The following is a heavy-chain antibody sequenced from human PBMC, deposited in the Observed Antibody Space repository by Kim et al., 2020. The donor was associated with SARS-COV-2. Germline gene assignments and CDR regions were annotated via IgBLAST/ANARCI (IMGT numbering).Heavy chain of an antibody. CDR1: GFTFSSYA. Sequence: GGSLRLSCAASGFTFSSYAMSWVRQAPGKGLEWVSTISGSGGSTYYADSVKGRFTISRDNSKNTLYVQMNSLRAEDTAVYYCAKDPYYYGSGSYYGSLDWGQGTLVTVSS. CDR3: AKDPYYYGSGSYYGSLD. J-gene: IGHJ4*02. CDR2: ISGSGGST. D-gene: IGHD3-10*01. V-gene: IGHV3-23*01.